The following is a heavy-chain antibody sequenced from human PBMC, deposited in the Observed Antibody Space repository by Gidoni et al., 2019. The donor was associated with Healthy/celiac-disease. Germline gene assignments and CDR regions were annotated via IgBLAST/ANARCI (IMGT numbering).Heavy chain of an antibody. D-gene: IGHD6-19*01. Sequence: EVQLVESGGGLVQPGGSLRLSCAASGFPFSRYWMHWFRQAPGKGLVWVSRINSDGSSTSYADSVKGRFTISRDNAKNTLYLQMNSLRAEDTAVYYCARDYGRDSSGRYRDYWGQGTLVTVSS. V-gene: IGHV3-74*01. CDR2: INSDGSST. CDR1: GFPFSRYW. CDR3: ARDYGRDSSGRYRDY. J-gene: IGHJ4*02.